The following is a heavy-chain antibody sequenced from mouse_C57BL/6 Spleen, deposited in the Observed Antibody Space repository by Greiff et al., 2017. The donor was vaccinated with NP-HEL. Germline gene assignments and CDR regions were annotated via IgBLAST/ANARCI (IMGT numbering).Heavy chain of an antibody. CDR3: ALYYYGSSPRYAMDY. Sequence: VQLQQSGAELARPGASVKLSCKASGYTFTSYGISWVKQRTGQGLEWIGEIYPRSGNTYYNEKFKGKATLTADKSSSTAYMELRSLTAEDSAVYFGALYYYGSSPRYAMDYWGQGTSVTVSS. CDR2: IYPRSGNT. D-gene: IGHD1-1*01. J-gene: IGHJ4*01. V-gene: IGHV1-81*01. CDR1: GYTFTSYG.